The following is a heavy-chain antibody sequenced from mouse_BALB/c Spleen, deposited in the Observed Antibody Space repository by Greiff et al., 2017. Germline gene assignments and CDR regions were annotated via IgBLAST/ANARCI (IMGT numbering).Heavy chain of an antibody. D-gene: IGHD1-1*01. CDR3: ATYYGSTLAWFAY. CDR1: GYTFTSYW. J-gene: IGHJ3*01. V-gene: IGHV1S81*02. CDR2: INPSYGRT. Sequence: QVQLQQPGAELVRPGASVKLSCKASGYTFTSYWMNWVMQRPGQGLEWIGAINPSYGRTNYNEKFKCKATLTVDKSSSTAYMQLSSLTSEDSAVYYCATYYGSTLAWFAYWGEGTLVTVAA.